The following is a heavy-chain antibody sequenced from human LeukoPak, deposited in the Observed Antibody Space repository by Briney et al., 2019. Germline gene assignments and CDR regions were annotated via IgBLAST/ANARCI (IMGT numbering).Heavy chain of an antibody. CDR2: IIAYNGNT. Sequence: CIIAYNGNTNYAQRLQGRVTMTTDTSTSTAYMELRSLRSDDTAVYYCARDLRTYGAQEFGYWGQGTLVTVSS. D-gene: IGHD4-17*01. CDR3: ARDLRTYGAQEFGY. V-gene: IGHV1-18*01. J-gene: IGHJ4*02.